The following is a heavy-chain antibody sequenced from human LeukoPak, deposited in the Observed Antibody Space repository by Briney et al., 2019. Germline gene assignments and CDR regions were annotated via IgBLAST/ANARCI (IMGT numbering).Heavy chain of an antibody. V-gene: IGHV3-48*01. J-gene: IGHJ4*02. D-gene: IGHD3-22*01. Sequence: PGGSLRLSCAASGFTFSSYSMNWVRRAPGKGLAWVSYISSSSSTIYYADSVKGRFTISRDNAENSLYLQMNSLRAEDTAVYYCARDVSGYYEYYFDYWGQGTLVTVSS. CDR2: ISSSSSTI. CDR3: ARDVSGYYEYYFDY. CDR1: GFTFSSYS.